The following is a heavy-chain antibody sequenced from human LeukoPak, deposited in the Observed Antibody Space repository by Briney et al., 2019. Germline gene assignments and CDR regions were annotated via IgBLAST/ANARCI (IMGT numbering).Heavy chain of an antibody. D-gene: IGHD5-18*01. CDR1: GITFSNYA. Sequence: GSLRLSCVASGITFSNYAVSWVRQAPEKGLDWVSVISGSAHKIRYADSVKGRFTISSDNSENIVYLQMNNLRVEDTAVYYCAGRPTGYSSGYIHWGQGTLVTVSS. J-gene: IGHJ4*02. CDR2: ISGSAHKI. V-gene: IGHV3-23*01. CDR3: AGRPTGYSSGYIH.